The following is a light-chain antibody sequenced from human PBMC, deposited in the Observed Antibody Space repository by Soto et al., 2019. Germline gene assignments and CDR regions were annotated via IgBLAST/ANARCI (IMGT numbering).Light chain of an antibody. CDR3: CSYAGSYTWV. J-gene: IGLJ3*02. Sequence: QSALTQPRSVSGSPGQSVTISSTGTSSDVGGYNYVSWYQLHPGTAPKLMIYDVSKRPSGVPDRFSGSKSGNTASLTISGLQAEDEADYYCCSYAGSYTWVFGGGTKVTVL. V-gene: IGLV2-11*01. CDR1: SSDVGGYNY. CDR2: DVS.